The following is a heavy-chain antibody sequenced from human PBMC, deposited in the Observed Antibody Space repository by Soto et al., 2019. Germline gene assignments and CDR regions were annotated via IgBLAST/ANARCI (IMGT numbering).Heavy chain of an antibody. CDR3: AREGVHNYTEYYFDY. V-gene: IGHV3-21*06. Sequence: GGSLRLSCAASGFTFSNYPLHWVRRAPGKGLEWVSSISGIKNYIRYADSVKGRFTISRDNAKTSLYLQMNSLTAEDTAVYYCAREGVHNYTEYYFDYWGQGTLVTVSS. CDR2: ISGIKNYI. CDR1: GFTFSNYP. D-gene: IGHD3-10*01. J-gene: IGHJ4*02.